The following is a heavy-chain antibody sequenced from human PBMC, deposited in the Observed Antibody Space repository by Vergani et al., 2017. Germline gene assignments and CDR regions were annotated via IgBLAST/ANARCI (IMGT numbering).Heavy chain of an antibody. CDR1: GFIVSSNY. J-gene: IGHJ6*03. CDR3: AIGPRTTEPYYDYYRDV. V-gene: IGHV3-53*01. D-gene: IGHD2/OR15-2a*01. Sequence: EVQLVEPGGGLIQPGGSLRLSCAASGFIVSSNYMSWVRQAPGKGLEWVSVIYRGGSTSYAYSVKGRFTIFRANSKNTMYLQLNSLRAEDTAVYYCAIGPRTTEPYYDYYRDVWGKGTTVTVSS. CDR2: IYRGGST.